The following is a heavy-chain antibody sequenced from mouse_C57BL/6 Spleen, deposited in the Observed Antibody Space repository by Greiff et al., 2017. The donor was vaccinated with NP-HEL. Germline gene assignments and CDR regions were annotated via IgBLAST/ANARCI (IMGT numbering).Heavy chain of an antibody. CDR2: ISDGGSYT. J-gene: IGHJ3*01. V-gene: IGHV5-4*01. CDR1: GFTFSSYA. CDR3: ARDSRPAFAY. Sequence: EVHLVESGGGLVKPGGSLKLSCAASGFTFSSYAMSWVRQTPEKRLAWVATISDGGSYTYYPDNVKGRFTISRDNAKNNLYLQMSHRKSEDTAMYYCARDSRPAFAYWGQGTLVTVSA.